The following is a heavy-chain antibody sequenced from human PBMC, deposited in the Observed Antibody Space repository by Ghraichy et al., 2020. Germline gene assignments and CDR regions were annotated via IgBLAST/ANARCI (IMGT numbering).Heavy chain of an antibody. CDR3: ARQSATIFGVVIN. D-gene: IGHD3-3*01. Sequence: SETLSLTCTVSGGSISSSSYYWGWIRQPPGKGLEWIGTIYYSGSTYYNPSFRSRVTTSVDTSKNQFSLKLSSVTAADTAVYYCARQSATIFGVVINWGQGTLVTVSS. V-gene: IGHV4-39*01. CDR2: IYYSGST. CDR1: GGSISSSSYY. J-gene: IGHJ4*02.